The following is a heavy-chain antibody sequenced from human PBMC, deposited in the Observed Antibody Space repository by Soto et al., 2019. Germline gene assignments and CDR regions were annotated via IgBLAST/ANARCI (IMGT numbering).Heavy chain of an antibody. V-gene: IGHV1-69*12. CDR1: GGTFSSYA. J-gene: IGHJ5*02. CDR2: IIPIFGTA. CDR3: ARTYCSGGSCWKYNWFDP. Sequence: QVQLVQSGAEVXKPGSSVKVSCKASGGTFSSYAISWVRQAPGQGLEWMGGIIPIFGTANYAQKFQGRVTITADESTSKAYMELSSLRSEDTAVYYCARTYCSGGSCWKYNWFDPWGQGTLVTVSS. D-gene: IGHD2-15*01.